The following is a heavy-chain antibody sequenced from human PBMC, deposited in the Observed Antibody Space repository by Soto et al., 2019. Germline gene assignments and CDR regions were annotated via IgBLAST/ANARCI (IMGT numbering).Heavy chain of an antibody. CDR1: GFTFSSYS. Sequence: GGSLRLSCAASGFTFSSYSMNWVRQAPGKGLEWVSSISSSSSYIYYADSVKGRFTISRDNAKNSLYLQMNSLRAEDTAVYYCARDPDYYDSSGYYDNWFDPWGQGTLVTVSS. D-gene: IGHD3-22*01. V-gene: IGHV3-21*01. CDR3: ARDPDYYDSSGYYDNWFDP. CDR2: ISSSSSYI. J-gene: IGHJ5*02.